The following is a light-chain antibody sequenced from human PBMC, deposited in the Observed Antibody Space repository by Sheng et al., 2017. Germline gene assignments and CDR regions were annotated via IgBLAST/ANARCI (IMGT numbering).Light chain of an antibody. J-gene: IGKJ1*01. CDR1: QSISNY. V-gene: IGKV1-39*01. Sequence: DIQMTQSPSSLSASVGDRVTITCRASQSISNYLNWYQHKPGKATKLLIYAASSLQSGVPSRFSGSGSGTDFTLTIASLQPEDFATYYCQVSYSTPWTFGQGTKVEIK. CDR3: QVSYSTPWT. CDR2: AAS.